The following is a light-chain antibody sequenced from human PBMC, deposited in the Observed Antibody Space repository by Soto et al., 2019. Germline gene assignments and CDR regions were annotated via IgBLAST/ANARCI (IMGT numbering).Light chain of an antibody. J-gene: IGLJ2*01. CDR1: SSNIGTNH. Sequence: QSVLTQPPSASGTPGQRVAISCSGGSSNIGTNHVNWYQQLPGTAPKLLIYGNNQRPSGVPDRFSGSRSGTSASLAISGLQSEDEADYYCLAWDDSRNGHVVFGGGTKVTVL. CDR3: LAWDDSRNGHVV. V-gene: IGLV1-44*01. CDR2: GNN.